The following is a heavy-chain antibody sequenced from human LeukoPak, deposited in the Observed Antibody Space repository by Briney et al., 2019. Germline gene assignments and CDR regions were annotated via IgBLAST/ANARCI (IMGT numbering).Heavy chain of an antibody. CDR1: GYIFSNHG. V-gene: IGHV1-18*04. J-gene: IGHJ5*01. D-gene: IGHD6-13*01. CDR3: ARVHSSNWYDS. CDR2: ISAYNGNT. Sequence: ASVKVSCKASGYIFSNHGISWVRQAPGQGLEWMGWISAYNGNTNYAQTFQGRVSMTTDTSTSTAYMELRSLRSDDTAVYFCARVHSSNWYDSWGQGTLVTVSS.